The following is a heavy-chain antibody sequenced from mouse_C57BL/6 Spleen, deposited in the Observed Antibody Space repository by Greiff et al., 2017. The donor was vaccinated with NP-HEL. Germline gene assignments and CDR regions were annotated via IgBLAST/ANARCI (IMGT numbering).Heavy chain of an antibody. V-gene: IGHV1-20*01. CDR3: ARSDGKEAWFAY. CDR1: GYSFTGYF. CDR2: INPYNGDT. D-gene: IGHD2-1*01. J-gene: IGHJ3*01. Sequence: VQLKQSGPELVKPGDSVKISCKASGYSFTGYFMNWVMQSHGKSLEWIGRINPYNGDTFYNQKFKGKATLTVDKSSSTAHMELRSLTSEDSAVYYCARSDGKEAWFAYWGQGTLVTVSA.